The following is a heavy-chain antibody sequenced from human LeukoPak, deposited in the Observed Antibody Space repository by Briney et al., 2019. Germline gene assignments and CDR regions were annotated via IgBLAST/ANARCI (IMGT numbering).Heavy chain of an antibody. Sequence: PGGSLRLSCAASGFTFSDYYMSWVRQAPGKGLEWVSVIYSGGSTYYADSVKGRFTISRDNSKNTLYLQMNSLRAEDTAVYYCATSLLRYFDWSPPSDIWGQGTLVTVSS. CDR1: GFTFSDYY. V-gene: IGHV3-53*01. J-gene: IGHJ4*02. CDR3: ATSLLRYFDWSPPSDI. D-gene: IGHD3-9*01. CDR2: IYSGGST.